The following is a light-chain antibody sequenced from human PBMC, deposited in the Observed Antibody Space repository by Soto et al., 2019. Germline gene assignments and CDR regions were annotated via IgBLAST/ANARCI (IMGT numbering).Light chain of an antibody. Sequence: QSALTQPASVSGSPGQSITISCTGISSDVGGYDYVSWYQQHPGKAPKLMIYELTYRPSGVSNRFSGSKSGNTASLTISRLQDEDEADYYCSSYAGSNTPVIFGGGTKVTVL. V-gene: IGLV2-14*03. J-gene: IGLJ2*01. CDR2: ELT. CDR1: SSDVGGYDY. CDR3: SSYAGSNTPVI.